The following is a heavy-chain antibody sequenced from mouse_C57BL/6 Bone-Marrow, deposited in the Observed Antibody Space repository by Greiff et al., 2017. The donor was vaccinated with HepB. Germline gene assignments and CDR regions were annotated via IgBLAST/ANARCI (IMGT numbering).Heavy chain of an antibody. CDR1: GFTFSSYA. CDR3: ARVGYYGSSLFAY. J-gene: IGHJ3*01. V-gene: IGHV5-4*03. Sequence: DVKLVESGGGLVKPGGSLKLSCAASGFTFSSYAMSWVRQTPEKRLEWVATISDGGSYTYYPDNVKGRFTISRDNAKNNLYLQMSHLKSEDTAMYYCARVGYYGSSLFAYWGQGTLVTVSA. CDR2: ISDGGSYT. D-gene: IGHD1-1*01.